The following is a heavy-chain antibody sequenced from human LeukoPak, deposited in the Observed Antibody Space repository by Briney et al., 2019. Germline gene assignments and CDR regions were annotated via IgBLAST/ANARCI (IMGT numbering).Heavy chain of an antibody. J-gene: IGHJ4*02. V-gene: IGHV1-69*04. CDR2: IIPILGIT. D-gene: IGHD2-2*01. Sequence: ASVNVCWKASGGTFSSYAISWVRQAPGQGLEWMGRIIPILGITTYAQKFQGRVTITADKSTSTAYMELSSLRSDDTAVYYCARDLVLSCSSTSCSVAPSAYWGQGTLVTVSS. CDR1: GGTFSSYA. CDR3: ARDLVLSCSSTSCSVAPSAY.